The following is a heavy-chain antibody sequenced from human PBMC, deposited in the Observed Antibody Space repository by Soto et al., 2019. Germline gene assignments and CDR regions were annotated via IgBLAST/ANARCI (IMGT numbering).Heavy chain of an antibody. Sequence: GGSLRLSCAASGFTFSSYGMHWVRQAPGKGLEWVAVISYDGSNKYYADSVKGRFTISRDNSKNTLYLQMNSLRAEDTAVYYCAKELERSGRGLDYWGQGTLVTVSS. CDR3: AKELERSGRGLDY. J-gene: IGHJ4*02. D-gene: IGHD3-10*01. CDR2: ISYDGSNK. V-gene: IGHV3-30*18. CDR1: GFTFSSYG.